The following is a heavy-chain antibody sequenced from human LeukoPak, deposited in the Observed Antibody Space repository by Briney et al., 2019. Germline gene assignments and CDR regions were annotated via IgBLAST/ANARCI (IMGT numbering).Heavy chain of an antibody. D-gene: IGHD4-17*01. Sequence: PGGSLRLSCAASGFTFSSYGMHWVRQAPGKGLEWVAVIWYDGSNKYYADSVKGRFTISRDNSKNTLYLQMNSLRAEDTAVYYCAREDYGDYRAFDPWGQGTLVTVSS. CDR2: IWYDGSNK. CDR1: GFTFSSYG. V-gene: IGHV3-33*01. CDR3: AREDYGDYRAFDP. J-gene: IGHJ5*02.